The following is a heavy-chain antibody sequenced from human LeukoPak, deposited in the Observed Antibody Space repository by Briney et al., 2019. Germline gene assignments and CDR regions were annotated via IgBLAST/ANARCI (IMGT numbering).Heavy chain of an antibody. CDR2: TYYSGNT. V-gene: IGHV4-39*01. J-gene: IGHJ4*02. D-gene: IGHD5-18*01. CDR3: ARHLSYGPDY. Sequence: SETLSLTCTVSGGSISSKSHFWDWIRQPPGKELEWIGNTYYSGNTYYNPSLKSRVTISVDTSKNQFSLKLSSVTAADTAVYYCARHLSYGPDYWGQGTLVTVFS. CDR1: GGSISSKSHF.